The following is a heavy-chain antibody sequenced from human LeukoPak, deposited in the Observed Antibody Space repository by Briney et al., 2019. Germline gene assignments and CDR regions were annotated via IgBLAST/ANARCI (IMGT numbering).Heavy chain of an antibody. CDR3: ARARGGYDFDY. CDR2: INPSGGST. CDR1: GYTFTSYY. V-gene: IGHV1-46*01. Sequence: ASVKVSCKASGYTFTSYYMHWVRQAPGQGLEWMGIINPSGGSTSYAQKFQGRVTMTRDTSTSTVYMELSSLRSEDAAVYYCARARGGYDFDYWGQGTLVTVSS. J-gene: IGHJ4*02. D-gene: IGHD5-12*01.